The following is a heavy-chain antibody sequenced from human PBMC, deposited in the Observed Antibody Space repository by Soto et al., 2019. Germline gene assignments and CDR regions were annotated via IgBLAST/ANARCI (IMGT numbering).Heavy chain of an antibody. Sequence: ETLSLTCAVYGGSFSGYYWSWIRQPPGKGLEWIGEINHSGSTNYNPSLKSRVTISVDTSKNQFSLKLSSVTAADTAVFYCARGPTRPVYDSSGYYYPHWGQGTLVTVSS. CDR2: INHSGST. D-gene: IGHD3-22*01. J-gene: IGHJ4*02. CDR1: GGSFSGYY. V-gene: IGHV4-34*01. CDR3: ARGPTRPVYDSSGYYYPH.